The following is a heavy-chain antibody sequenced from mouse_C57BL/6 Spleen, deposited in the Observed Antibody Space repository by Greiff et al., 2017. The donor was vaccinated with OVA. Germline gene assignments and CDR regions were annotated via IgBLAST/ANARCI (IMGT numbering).Heavy chain of an antibody. V-gene: IGHV5-17*01. Sequence: EVNLVESGGGLVKPGGSLKLSCAASGFTFSDYGMHWVRQAPEKGLEWVAYISSGSSTIYYADTVKGRFTISRDNAKNTLFLQMTSLRSEDTAMYYGARRSNYLWFAYWGQGTLVTVSA. D-gene: IGHD2-5*01. CDR3: ARRSNYLWFAY. CDR2: ISSGSSTI. J-gene: IGHJ3*01. CDR1: GFTFSDYG.